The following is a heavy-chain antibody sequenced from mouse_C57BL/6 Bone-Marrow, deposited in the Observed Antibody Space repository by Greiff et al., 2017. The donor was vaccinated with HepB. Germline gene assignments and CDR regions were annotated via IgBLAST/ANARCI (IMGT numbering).Heavy chain of an antibody. V-gene: IGHV5-9-1*02. J-gene: IGHJ3*01. CDR1: GFTFSSYA. D-gene: IGHD3-3*01. CDR3: TREGHWFAY. Sequence: EVKLVESGEGLVKPGGSLKLSCAASGFTFSSYAMSWVRQTPEKRLEWVAYISSGGDYTYYADTVKGRFTISRDNARNTLYLQMSSLKSEDTAMYYCTREGHWFAYWGQGTLVTVSA. CDR2: ISSGGDYT.